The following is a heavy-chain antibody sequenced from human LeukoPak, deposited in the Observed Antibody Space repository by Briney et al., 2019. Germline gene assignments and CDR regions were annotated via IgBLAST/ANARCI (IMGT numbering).Heavy chain of an antibody. Sequence: GGSLRLSCAASGFTFSSYAMSWVRQAPGKGLEWVSAISGSGGSTYYADSVKGRFTISRDNSKNTLYLQMNSLRAEDTAVYYCAKGNGGYYYDSTGYRDGYFDYWGQGALVTVSS. CDR3: AKGNGGYYYDSTGYRDGYFDY. D-gene: IGHD3-22*01. CDR1: GFTFSSYA. CDR2: ISGSGGST. V-gene: IGHV3-23*01. J-gene: IGHJ4*02.